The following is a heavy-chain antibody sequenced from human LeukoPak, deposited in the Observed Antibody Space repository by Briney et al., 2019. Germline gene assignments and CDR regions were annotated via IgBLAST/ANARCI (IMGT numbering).Heavy chain of an antibody. Sequence: ASVKVSCKASGYTFTSYAMNWVRQAPGQGLEWMGWINTNTGNPTYAQGFTGRFVFSLDTSVSTAYLQISSLKAEDTAVYYCARDGSIAVAGTKGPLVYWGQGTLVTVSS. CDR2: INTNTGNP. D-gene: IGHD6-19*01. J-gene: IGHJ4*02. CDR3: ARDGSIAVAGTKGPLVY. CDR1: GYTFTSYA. V-gene: IGHV7-4-1*02.